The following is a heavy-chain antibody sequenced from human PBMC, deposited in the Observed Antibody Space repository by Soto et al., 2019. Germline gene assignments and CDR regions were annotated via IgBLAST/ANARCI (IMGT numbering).Heavy chain of an antibody. D-gene: IGHD6-19*01. J-gene: IGHJ4*02. CDR2: IYYSGTS. CDR1: GDSITNYF. V-gene: IGHV4-59*01. Sequence: ASETLSLTCTVSGDSITNYFWSWIRQPPGKGLEWIGYIYYSGTSHYNPALKSRVTMSVDTSKSQVSLKLNSLTAADTAVYHCATLLAGYSSGWYYSDSWGQGILVTVSS. CDR3: ATLLAGYSSGWYYSDS.